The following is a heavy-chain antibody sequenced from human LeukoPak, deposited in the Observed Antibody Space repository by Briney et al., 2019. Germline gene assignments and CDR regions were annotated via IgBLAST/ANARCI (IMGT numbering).Heavy chain of an antibody. CDR2: ISSSSSYI. D-gene: IGHD3-9*01. CDR1: GFTFSSYG. V-gene: IGHV3-21*01. J-gene: IGHJ4*02. Sequence: GGSLRLSCAASGFTFSSYGMNWVRQAPGKGLEWVSSISSSSSYIYYADSVKGRFTISRDNAKNSLYLQMNSLRAEDTAVYYCASGADILTGYYGYWGQGTLVTVSS. CDR3: ASGADILTGYYGY.